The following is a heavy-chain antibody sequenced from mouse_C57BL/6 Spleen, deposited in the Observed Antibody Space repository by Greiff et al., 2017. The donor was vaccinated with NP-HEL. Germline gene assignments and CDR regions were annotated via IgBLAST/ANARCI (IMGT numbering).Heavy chain of an antibody. D-gene: IGHD2-1*01. V-gene: IGHV10-1*01. CDR2: IRSKSNNYAT. CDR1: GFSFNTYA. Sequence: EVKLVESGGGLVQPKGSLKLSCAASGFSFNTYAMNWVRQAPGKGLEWVARIRSKSNNYATYYADSVKDRFTISRDDSESMLYLQMNNLKTEDTAMYYCVRQGGGNPSGFAYWGQGTLVTVSA. CDR3: VRQGGGNPSGFAY. J-gene: IGHJ3*01.